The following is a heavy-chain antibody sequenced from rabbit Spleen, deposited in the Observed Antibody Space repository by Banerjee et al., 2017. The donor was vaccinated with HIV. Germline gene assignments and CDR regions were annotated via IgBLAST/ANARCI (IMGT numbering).Heavy chain of an antibody. D-gene: IGHD2-1*01. J-gene: IGHJ4*01. CDR1: GFSFSGNYY. Sequence: QEQLVESGGGLVKPGASLTLTCTASGFSFSGNYYMCWVRQAPGKGLEWLACIHNGDDSTYYASWAKGRFTISKTSSTTMDLKMTSLTAADTATYFCARGTGNGGDGFMLWGQGTLVTVS. CDR3: ARGTGNGGDGFML. V-gene: IGHV1S45*01. CDR2: IHNGDDST.